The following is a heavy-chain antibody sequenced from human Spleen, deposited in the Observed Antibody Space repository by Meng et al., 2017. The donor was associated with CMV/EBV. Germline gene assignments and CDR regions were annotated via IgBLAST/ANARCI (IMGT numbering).Heavy chain of an antibody. D-gene: IGHD6-13*01. CDR1: GGSISSGGYY. CDR3: ARDPQAAAGPYFDY. Sequence: SETLSLTCTVSGGSISSGGYYWSWIRQHPGKGLEWIGYIYYSGSTNYNPSLKSRVTISVDTFKNQFSLKLSSVTAADTAVYYCARDPQAAAGPYFDYWGQGTLVTVSS. CDR2: IYYSGST. V-gene: IGHV4-61*08. J-gene: IGHJ4*02.